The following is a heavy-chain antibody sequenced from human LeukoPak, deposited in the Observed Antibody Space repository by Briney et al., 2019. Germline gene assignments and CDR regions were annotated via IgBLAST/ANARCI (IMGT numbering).Heavy chain of an antibody. J-gene: IGHJ2*01. D-gene: IGHD1-26*01. CDR2: IIPIFGTA. V-gene: IGHV1-69*13. CDR1: GGTFSSYA. CDR3: ARSESVGATDKPQNWYFDL. Sequence: ASVKVSCKASGGTFSSYAISWVRQAPGQGLEWMGGIIPIFGTANYAQKFQGRVTITADESTSTAYMELSSLRSEDTAVYYCARSESVGATDKPQNWYFDLWGRGTLVTVSS.